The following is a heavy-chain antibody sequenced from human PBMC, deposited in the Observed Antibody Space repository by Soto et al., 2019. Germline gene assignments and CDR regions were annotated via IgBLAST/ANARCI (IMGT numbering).Heavy chain of an antibody. CDR2: MNPEETTT. CDR1: GFTFRTFW. Sequence: VGSLRLSCEASGFTFRTFWMHWVRQAPGEGLVWVSRMNPEETTTNYADSVRGRFTISRDNAKNTLFLQMNSLRPEDTAVYYCAKGGPEPFEFWGQGTLVTVSS. CDR3: AKGGPEPFEF. D-gene: IGHD1-26*01. V-gene: IGHV3-74*01. J-gene: IGHJ4*02.